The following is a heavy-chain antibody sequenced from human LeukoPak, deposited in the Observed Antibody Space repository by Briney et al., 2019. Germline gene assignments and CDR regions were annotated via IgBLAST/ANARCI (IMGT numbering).Heavy chain of an antibody. D-gene: IGHD3-10*01. CDR2: INHSGST. J-gene: IGHJ4*02. Sequence: PSETLSLTCAVYGGSFSGYYWSWIRQPPGKGLEWIGEINHSGSTNYNPSLKSRVTISVDTSKNQFSLKLSSVTAADTAVYYCARLPLLLWFGGWTGVFDYWGQGTLVTVSS. CDR1: GGSFSGYY. V-gene: IGHV4-34*01. CDR3: ARLPLLLWFGGWTGVFDY.